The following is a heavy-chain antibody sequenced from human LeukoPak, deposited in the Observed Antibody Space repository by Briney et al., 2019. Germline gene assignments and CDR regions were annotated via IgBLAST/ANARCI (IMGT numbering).Heavy chain of an antibody. CDR2: ISSSGSTI. V-gene: IGHV3-48*03. Sequence: GGSLRLSCAAPGFTFSSYEMNWVRQAPGKRLEWVSYISSSGSTIYYADSVKGRFTISRDNAKNSLYLQMNSLRAEDTAVYYCARVSPDSLYYYYMDVWGKGTTVTIS. J-gene: IGHJ6*03. D-gene: IGHD2-15*01. CDR1: GFTFSSYE. CDR3: ARVSPDSLYYYYMDV.